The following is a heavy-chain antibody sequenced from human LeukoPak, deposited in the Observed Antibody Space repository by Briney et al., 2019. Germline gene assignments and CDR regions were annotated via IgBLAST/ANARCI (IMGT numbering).Heavy chain of an antibody. J-gene: IGHJ4*02. CDR3: AKEGLRFFDF. CDR2: ISDTGNT. D-gene: IGHD5-12*01. Sequence: GGSLRLSCAASGFTLSSYAMSWVRQAPGKGLEWVSAISDTGNTYHADSVKGRFTISRDNSKRTLYLQMNSLRSEDTAVYYCAKEGLRFFDFWGQGTLVTVSS. CDR1: GFTLSSYA. V-gene: IGHV3-23*01.